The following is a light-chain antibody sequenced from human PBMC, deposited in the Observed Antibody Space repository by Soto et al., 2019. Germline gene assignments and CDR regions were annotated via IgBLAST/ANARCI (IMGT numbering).Light chain of an antibody. V-gene: IGKV3-15*01. Sequence: EIGMTQSQATLSVSQGERATLSCRASQSVSSNLAWYQQKPGQAPRLLIHGASTRATGFPARFSGSGSGTDFTLTISSLQSEDFAVYYCQQYNNWPYTFGQGTKLEIK. CDR3: QQYNNWPYT. CDR1: QSVSSN. CDR2: GAS. J-gene: IGKJ2*01.